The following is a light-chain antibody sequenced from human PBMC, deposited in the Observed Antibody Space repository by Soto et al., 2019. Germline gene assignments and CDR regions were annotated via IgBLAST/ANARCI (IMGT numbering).Light chain of an antibody. Sequence: DIRMTESPATLSATIGDRVTITCRASQTISSWLAWYQQKPGKAPNLLIYDASTLERGVPSRFSGTGSGTEFTLPLDRLQPDDFAPYYCQHYHTSSITLGQRARPEIK. CDR3: QHYHTSSIT. V-gene: IGKV1-5*01. CDR1: QTISSW. J-gene: IGKJ5*01. CDR2: DAS.